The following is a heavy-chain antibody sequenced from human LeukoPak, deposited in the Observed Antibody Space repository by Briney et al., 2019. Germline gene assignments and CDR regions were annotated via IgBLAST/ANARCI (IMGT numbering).Heavy chain of an antibody. CDR3: AKDRSYYDSGGFRNFDY. Sequence: GGSLRLSCAASGFSFSRYSLSWVRQAPGKGLEWISLISSSTTYIYYADSVKGRFTISRDNAKNSVFLQMTSLRPEDTAVYYCAKDRSYYDSGGFRNFDYWGQGTLVTVSS. CDR2: ISSSTTYI. D-gene: IGHD3-22*01. V-gene: IGHV3-21*01. CDR1: GFSFSRYS. J-gene: IGHJ4*02.